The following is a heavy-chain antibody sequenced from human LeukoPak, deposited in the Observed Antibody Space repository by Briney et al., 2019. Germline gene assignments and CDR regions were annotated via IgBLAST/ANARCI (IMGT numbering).Heavy chain of an antibody. CDR2: FDPEDGET. CDR1: GYTLTELS. CDR3: ATGNYRTLGLVSYGMDV. V-gene: IGHV1-24*01. D-gene: IGHD1-7*01. J-gene: IGHJ6*02. Sequence: ASVKVSCKVSGYTLTELSMHWVRQAPGKGLEWMGGFDPEDGETIYAQKFQGRVTMTEDTSTDTAYMELSSLRSEDTAVYYCATGNYRTLGLVSYGMDVWGQGTTVTVSS.